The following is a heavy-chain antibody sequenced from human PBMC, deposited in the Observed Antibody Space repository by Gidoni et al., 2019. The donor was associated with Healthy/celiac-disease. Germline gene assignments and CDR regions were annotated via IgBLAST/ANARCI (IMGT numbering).Heavy chain of an antibody. CDR1: GGSISSYY. V-gene: IGHV4-59*01. D-gene: IGHD5-18*01. Sequence: QVQLQESGPGLVKPSETLSLPCTVSGGSISSYYWSWIRQPPGKGLEWIGYIYYSGSTNYNPSLKSRVTISVDTSKNQFSLKLSSVTAADTAVYYCARVSRLYSYGYADYWGQGTLVTVSS. CDR2: IYYSGST. J-gene: IGHJ4*02. CDR3: ARVSRLYSYGYADY.